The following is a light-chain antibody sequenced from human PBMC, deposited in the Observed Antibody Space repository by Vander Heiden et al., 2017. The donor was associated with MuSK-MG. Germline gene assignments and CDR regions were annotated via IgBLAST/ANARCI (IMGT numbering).Light chain of an antibody. CDR2: GAS. V-gene: IGKV1-39*01. CDR1: ESISSY. CDR3: QQSDRMSFT. Sequence: DIQMTQSPSFLSASVGDRVTITCRASESISSYLNWYQQKPGRAPELLIYGASNLQSGVPSRFSGSGFGTDFTLTISRLQPEDFATYYCQQSDRMSFTFGHGTRVDVK. J-gene: IGKJ3*01.